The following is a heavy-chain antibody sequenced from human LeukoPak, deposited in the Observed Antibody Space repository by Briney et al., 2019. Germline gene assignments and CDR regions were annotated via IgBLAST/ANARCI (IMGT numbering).Heavy chain of an antibody. D-gene: IGHD4-11*01. CDR3: ARAINDYSNYEVLTDNWFDP. CDR1: GGSISSGYY. J-gene: IGHJ5*02. Sequence: SETLSLTCTVSGGSISSGYYWSWIRQPPGKGLEWIGYIYYSGSTNYNPSLKSRVTISVDTSKNHFSLKLSSVTAADTAVYYCARAINDYSNYEVLTDNWFDPWGQGTLVTVSS. CDR2: IYYSGST. V-gene: IGHV4-61*03.